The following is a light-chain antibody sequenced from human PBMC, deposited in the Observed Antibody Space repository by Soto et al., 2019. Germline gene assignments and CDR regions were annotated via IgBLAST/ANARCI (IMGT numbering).Light chain of an antibody. V-gene: IGKV3-11*01. CDR2: DAS. CDR1: QSVSSY. J-gene: IGKJ4*01. CDR3: QQRSNWPST. Sequence: EIVLTQSPATLSLSPGDRATLSCRASQSVSSYLAWYQQNPGQAPRLLIYDASNRATGIPARFSGSGSGTDFPLTITSLEPEDFAVYYCQQRSNWPSTFGGGTTVEIK.